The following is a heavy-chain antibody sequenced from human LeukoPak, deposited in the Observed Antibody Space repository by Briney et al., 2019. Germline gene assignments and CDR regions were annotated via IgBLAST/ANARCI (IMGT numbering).Heavy chain of an antibody. V-gene: IGHV3-21*01. Sequence: GGSLRLSCAASGFTFSSCSMNWVRQAPGKGLEWVSSISSSSSYIYYADSVKGRFTISRDNAKNSLYLQMNSLRAEDTAVYYCARVGQWFGELLAFDYWGQGTLVTVSS. J-gene: IGHJ4*02. CDR2: ISSSSSYI. CDR3: ARVGQWFGELLAFDY. D-gene: IGHD3-10*01. CDR1: GFTFSSCS.